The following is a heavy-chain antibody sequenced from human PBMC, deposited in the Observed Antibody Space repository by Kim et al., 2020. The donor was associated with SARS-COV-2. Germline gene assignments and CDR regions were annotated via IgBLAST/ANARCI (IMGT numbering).Heavy chain of an antibody. CDR3: ARAGPGYCSSTSCYPLDY. V-gene: IGHV1-69*04. D-gene: IGHD2-2*01. J-gene: IGHJ4*01. CDR1: GGTFSSYA. Sequence: SVKVSCKASGGTFSSYAISWVRQAPGQGLEWMGRIIPILGIANYAQKFQGRVTITADKSTSTAYMELSSLRSEDTAVYYCARAGPGYCSSTSCYPLDYW. CDR2: IIPILGIA.